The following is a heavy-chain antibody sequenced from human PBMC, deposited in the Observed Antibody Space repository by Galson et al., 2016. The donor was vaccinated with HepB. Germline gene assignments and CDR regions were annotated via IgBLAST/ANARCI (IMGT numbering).Heavy chain of an antibody. J-gene: IGHJ4*02. Sequence: SLRLSCAASGFTFSSYAMHSVRQAPGKGLEWVAGISNDGNNEKYADSVKGRFTVSRDNSQNTLLLQMNSLRPEDTAVYFCARDGGITPSRFDQWGQGTKVTVSS. D-gene: IGHD4-23*01. V-gene: IGHV3-30-3*01. CDR1: GFTFSSYA. CDR2: ISNDGNNE. CDR3: ARDGGITPSRFDQ.